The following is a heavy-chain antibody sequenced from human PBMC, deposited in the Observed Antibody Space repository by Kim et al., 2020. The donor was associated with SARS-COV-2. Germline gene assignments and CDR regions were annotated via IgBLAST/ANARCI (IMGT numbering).Heavy chain of an antibody. V-gene: IGHV4-39*01. CDR1: GGSISSSSYY. CDR2: IYYSGST. CDR3: ARREIYSSSWYDPPEYFQH. D-gene: IGHD6-13*01. Sequence: SETLSLTCTVSGGSISSSSYYWGWIRQPPGKGLEWIGSIYYSGSTYYNPSLKSRVTISVDTSKNQFSLKLSSVTAADTAVYYCARREIYSSSWYDPPEYFQHWGQGTLVTVSS. J-gene: IGHJ1*01.